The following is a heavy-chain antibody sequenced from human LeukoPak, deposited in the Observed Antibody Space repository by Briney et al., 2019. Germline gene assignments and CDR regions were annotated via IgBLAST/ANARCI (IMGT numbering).Heavy chain of an antibody. J-gene: IGHJ4*02. CDR1: GFTFDDYG. CDR3: ARAKYYFDY. V-gene: IGHV3-7*04. CDR2: IKQDGSEK. Sequence: GGSLRLSCAASGFTFDDYGMSWVRQAPGKGLEWVANIKQDGSEKYYVDSVKGRFTISRDNAKNSLYLQMNSLRAEDTAVYYCARAKYYFDYWGQGTLVTVSS.